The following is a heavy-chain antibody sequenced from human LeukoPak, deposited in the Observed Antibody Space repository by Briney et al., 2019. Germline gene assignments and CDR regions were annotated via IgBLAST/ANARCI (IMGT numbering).Heavy chain of an antibody. Sequence: SETLSLTCTVSGGSISSYYWSWIRQPAGKGLEWIGRIYTSGSTNYNPSLKSQVTISVDTSKNQFSLKLSSVTAADTAVYYCARRGIAAAGRLYFDYWGQGTLVTVSS. J-gene: IGHJ4*02. V-gene: IGHV4-4*07. CDR1: GGSISSYY. D-gene: IGHD6-13*01. CDR2: IYTSGST. CDR3: ARRGIAAAGRLYFDY.